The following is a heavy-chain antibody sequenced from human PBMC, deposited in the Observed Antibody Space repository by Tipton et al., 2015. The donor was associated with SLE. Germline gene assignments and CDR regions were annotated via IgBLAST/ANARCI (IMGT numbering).Heavy chain of an antibody. Sequence: TLSLTCTVSGGSISSGGYYWSWIRQDPGKGLEWMGHMYYTGSTYYNPSLKSRVTISVDTSKNQFSLKLSSVTAADTAVYYCAKSSAVAGRGGDYWGQGTLVTVSP. D-gene: IGHD6-19*01. J-gene: IGHJ4*02. CDR2: MYYTGST. CDR1: GGSISSGGYY. CDR3: AKSSAVAGRGGDY. V-gene: IGHV4-31*03.